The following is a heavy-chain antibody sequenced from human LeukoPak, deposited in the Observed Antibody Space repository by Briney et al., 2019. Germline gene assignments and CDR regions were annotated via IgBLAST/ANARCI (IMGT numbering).Heavy chain of an antibody. CDR1: GYSISSGYY. Sequence: SETLSLTCTVSGYSISSGYYWGWIRQPPGKGLEWIGSIYYSGSTYYNPSLKSRVTISVDTSKNQFSLKLSSVTAADTAVYYCARPRRKDDHVFDYWGQGTLVTVSS. CDR2: IYYSGST. CDR3: ARPRRKDDHVFDY. J-gene: IGHJ4*02. D-gene: IGHD1-1*01. V-gene: IGHV4-38-2*02.